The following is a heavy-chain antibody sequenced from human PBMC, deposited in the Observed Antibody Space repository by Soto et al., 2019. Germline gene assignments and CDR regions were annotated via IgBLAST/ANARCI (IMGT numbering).Heavy chain of an antibody. Sequence: PGGSLRLSCAASGFTFSGSAMHWVRQASGKGLEWVGRIRSKANSYATAYAASVKGRFTISRDDSKNTAYLQMNSLKTEDTAVYYCTRLIPAGYCSGGSCSRPGLYYYYGMDVWGQGTTVTVSS. CDR2: IRSKANSYAT. J-gene: IGHJ6*02. CDR3: TRLIPAGYCSGGSCSRPGLYYYYGMDV. CDR1: GFTFSGSA. V-gene: IGHV3-73*01. D-gene: IGHD2-15*01.